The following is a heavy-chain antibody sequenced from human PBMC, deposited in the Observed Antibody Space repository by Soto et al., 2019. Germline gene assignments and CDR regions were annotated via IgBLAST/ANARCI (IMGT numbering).Heavy chain of an antibody. CDR2: ISGSGGST. J-gene: IGHJ4*02. CDR1: GFTFSSYA. D-gene: IGHD3-22*01. Sequence: GGSLRLSCAASGFTFSSYAMSWVRRAPGKGLEWVSAISGSGGSTYYADSVKGRFTISRDNSKNTLYLQMNSLRAEDTAVYYCAKGPSLDSSGYYYHYWGQGTLVTVSS. V-gene: IGHV3-23*01. CDR3: AKGPSLDSSGYYYHY.